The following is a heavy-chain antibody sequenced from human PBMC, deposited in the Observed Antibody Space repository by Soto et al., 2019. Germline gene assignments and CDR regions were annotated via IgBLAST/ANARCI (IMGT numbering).Heavy chain of an antibody. J-gene: IGHJ6*03. CDR2: INPNGGVT. D-gene: IGHD5-12*01. Sequence: QVQLVQSGAEVKKPGASVTVSCRSSGDTFNDYYIHWVRQAPGQGLEWMGWINPNGGVTKYAQKFQGWVSMTRDTSIRTVYMQLSRLRSDDTAVYYWARESGGATATLDYYYFYMDVWGTGTTVTVS. CDR3: ARESGGATATLDYYYFYMDV. V-gene: IGHV1-2*04. CDR1: GDTFNDYY.